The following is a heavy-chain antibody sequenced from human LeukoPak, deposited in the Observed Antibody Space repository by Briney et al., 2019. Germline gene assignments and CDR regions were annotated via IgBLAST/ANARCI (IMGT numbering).Heavy chain of an antibody. D-gene: IGHD2-21*02. CDR3: ATYVTGSFSPYFDP. J-gene: IGHJ5*02. Sequence: SGTLSLTCTVSGVSVSHEYWTWIRQPAGKGLEWIGRVYPGGTTNYNSFLKSRVNMSLDTSKNQFSLSLSSVTAADTAVYYCATYVTGSFSPYFDPWGQGTLVTVSS. CDR1: GVSVSHEY. V-gene: IGHV4-4*07. CDR2: VYPGGTT.